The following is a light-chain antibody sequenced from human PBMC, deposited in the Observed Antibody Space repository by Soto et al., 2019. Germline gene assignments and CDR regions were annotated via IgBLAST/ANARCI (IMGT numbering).Light chain of an antibody. V-gene: IGLV2-8*01. Sequence: QSALTQPPSASGSPGQSVTISCTGTSSDVGAYNFVSWYQQYPGSAPKLIIFGVSERPSGVPYRFSGSKSGNTAALTISCGQAADEADYYHSTYSAYNSLWVFGGGTKLTVL. CDR1: SSDVGAYNF. J-gene: IGLJ3*02. CDR2: GVS. CDR3: STYSAYNSLWV.